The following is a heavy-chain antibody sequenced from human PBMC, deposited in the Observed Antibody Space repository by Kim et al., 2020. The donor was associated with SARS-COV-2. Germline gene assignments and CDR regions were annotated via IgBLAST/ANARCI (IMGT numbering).Heavy chain of an antibody. D-gene: IGHD3-3*01. J-gene: IGHJ4*02. CDR3: AKDKVVYDFWSGYSNYFDY. Sequence: GRFTISRDNSTNTLYLQMNSLRAEDTAVYYCAKDKVVYDFWSGYSNYFDYWGQGTLVTVSS. V-gene: IGHV3-23*01.